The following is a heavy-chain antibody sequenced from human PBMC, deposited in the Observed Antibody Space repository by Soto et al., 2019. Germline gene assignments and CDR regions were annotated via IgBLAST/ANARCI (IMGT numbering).Heavy chain of an antibody. Sequence: SETLSLTCRVSGGSVSSGGYYWSWVRQNPEKGLEWIGYHYSDGSTFYNPALQSREVVSVYGANDKRFLNWRYGTATGTEVYYCARDRYAGKSLNDRGKASLVT. D-gene: IGHD1-1*01. CDR1: GGSVSSGGYY. CDR2: HYSDGST. J-gene: IGHJ4*01. CDR3: ARDRYAGKSLND. V-gene: IGHV4-31*03.